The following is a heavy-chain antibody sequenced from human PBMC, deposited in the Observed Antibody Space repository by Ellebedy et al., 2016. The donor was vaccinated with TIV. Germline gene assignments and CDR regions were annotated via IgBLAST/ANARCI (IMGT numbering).Heavy chain of an antibody. CDR2: INHSGST. V-gene: IGHV4-34*01. Sequence: SETLSLTXAVYGGSFSGYYWSWIRQPPGKGPEWIGEINHSGSTNYNPSLKSRVTISVDTSKNQFSLKLSSVTAADTAVYYCARAGRGYCSSTSCYTWHYYYYMDVWGKGTTVTVSS. CDR1: GGSFSGYY. J-gene: IGHJ6*03. CDR3: ARAGRGYCSSTSCYTWHYYYYMDV. D-gene: IGHD2-2*02.